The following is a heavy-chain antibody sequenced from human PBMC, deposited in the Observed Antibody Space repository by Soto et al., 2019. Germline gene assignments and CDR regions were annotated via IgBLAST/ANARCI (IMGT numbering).Heavy chain of an antibody. J-gene: IGHJ6*02. CDR1: GFTFSSYA. V-gene: IGHV3-23*01. Sequence: GGSLRLSCAASGFTFSSYAMSWVRQAPGKGLEWVSAISGSGGSTYYADSVKGRFTISRDNSKNTLYLQMNSLRAEDTAVYYLSWQGVRGYTYRWGSVFYGIDRWGQGTTVTVAS. CDR2: ISGSGGST. D-gene: IGHD3-16*01. CDR3: SWQGVRGYTYRWGSVFYGIDR.